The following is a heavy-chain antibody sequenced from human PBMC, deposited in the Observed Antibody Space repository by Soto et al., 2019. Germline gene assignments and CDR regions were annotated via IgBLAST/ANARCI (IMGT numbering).Heavy chain of an antibody. CDR3: ARQWFY. J-gene: IGHJ4*02. CDR1: GGSISGTTNY. CDR2: IHYSGNT. D-gene: IGHD3-22*01. Sequence: QLRLQESGPGLVKPSESLSLTCIVSGGSISGTTNYWGWIRHPPGKGLEWIGSIHYSGNTYYSPSLQSRVTLSIDTSKNQFSLNLSSMTAADTAVYYCARQWFYWGQGILVTVSS. V-gene: IGHV4-39*01.